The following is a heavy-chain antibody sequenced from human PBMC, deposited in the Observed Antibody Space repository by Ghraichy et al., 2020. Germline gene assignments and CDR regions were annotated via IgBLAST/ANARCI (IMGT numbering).Heavy chain of an antibody. J-gene: IGHJ6*02. CDR2: IYSGGST. Sequence: GGSLRLSCAASGFTVSSNYMSWVRQAPGKGLEWVSVIYSGGSTYYADSVKGRFTISRDNSKNTLYLQMNSLRAEDTAVYYCARSPPYSSSGSYYYYYGMDVWGQGTTVTVSS. V-gene: IGHV3-53*01. CDR1: GFTVSSNY. CDR3: ARSPPYSSSGSYYYYYGMDV. D-gene: IGHD6-6*01.